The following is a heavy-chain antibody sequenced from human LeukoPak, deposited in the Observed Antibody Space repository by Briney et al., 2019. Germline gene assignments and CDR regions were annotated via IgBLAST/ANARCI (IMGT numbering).Heavy chain of an antibody. J-gene: IGHJ4*01. CDR1: GFIFSDYS. CDR3: ARDVSLGFWSGYSDY. D-gene: IGHD3-3*01. CDR2: LDQGGSDD. V-gene: IGHV3-7*01. Sequence: PGGSLRLSCAASGFIFSDYSMTWVRQAPGKGLEWMANLDQGGSDDFYLDSVRGRFIISRGNARNSLYLQMNGLRVEDTAVYYCARDVSLGFWSGYSDYWGHGTLVAVAS.